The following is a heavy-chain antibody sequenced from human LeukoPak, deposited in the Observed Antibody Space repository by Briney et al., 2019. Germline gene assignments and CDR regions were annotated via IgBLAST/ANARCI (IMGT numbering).Heavy chain of an antibody. CDR1: GGSISSYY. CDR2: IYTSGST. V-gene: IGHV4-4*07. J-gene: IGHJ4*02. D-gene: IGHD6-13*01. Sequence: TSETLSLTCTVSGGSISSYYWSWIRQPAGKGLEWIGRIYTSGSTNYNPSLKSRVTMSVDTSKNQFSLKLSSGTAADTAVYYCARGGSDSSSDYWGQGTPVTVSS. CDR3: ARGGSDSSSDY.